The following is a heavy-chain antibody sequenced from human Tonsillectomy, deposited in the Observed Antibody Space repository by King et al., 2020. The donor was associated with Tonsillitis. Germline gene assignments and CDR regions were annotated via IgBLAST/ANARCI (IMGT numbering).Heavy chain of an antibody. Sequence: VQLVESGGGVVQPGRSLRLSCAASGFTFSSYAMHWVRQAPGKGLEGVAVISYDGSNKYYADSVKGRFTISRDNSKNTLYLQMNSLRAEDTAVYYCARDGSFRGWNCPDWGQGTLVTVSS. D-gene: IGHD1-7*01. CDR2: ISYDGSNK. CDR1: GFTFSSYA. CDR3: ARDGSFRGWNCPD. V-gene: IGHV3-30*04. J-gene: IGHJ4*02.